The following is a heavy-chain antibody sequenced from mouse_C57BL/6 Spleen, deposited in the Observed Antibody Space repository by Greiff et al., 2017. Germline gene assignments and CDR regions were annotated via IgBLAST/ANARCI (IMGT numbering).Heavy chain of an antibody. CDR3: TRRAPNYCGSREDLDY. CDR1: CYTFTDYE. CDR2: IDPETGGT. Sequence: VQLQQSGAELVRPGASVTLSCKASCYTFTDYEMHWVKQTPVHGLEWIGAIDPETGGTAYNQKFKGKAILTADKSSSTAYMELRSLTSEDSAVYYCTRRAPNYCGSREDLDYWGQGTTLTVSS. J-gene: IGHJ2*01. V-gene: IGHV1-15*01. D-gene: IGHD1-1*01.